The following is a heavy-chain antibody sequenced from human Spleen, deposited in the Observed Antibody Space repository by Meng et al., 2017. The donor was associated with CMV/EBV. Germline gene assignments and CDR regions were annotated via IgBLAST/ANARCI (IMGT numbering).Heavy chain of an antibody. J-gene: IGHJ6*02. CDR2: INHSGST. V-gene: IGHV4-34*01. Sequence: SETLSLTCTVSGGSISSYYWSWIRQPPGKGLEWIGEINHSGSTNYNPSLKSRVTISVDTSKNQFSLKLSSVTAADTAVYYCARVRVAGTLYYYYYGMDVWGQGTTVTVSS. D-gene: IGHD6-19*01. CDR1: GGSISSYY. CDR3: ARVRVAGTLYYYYYGMDV.